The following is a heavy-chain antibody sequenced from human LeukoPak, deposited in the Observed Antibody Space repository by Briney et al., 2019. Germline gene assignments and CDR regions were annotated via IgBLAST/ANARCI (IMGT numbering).Heavy chain of an antibody. D-gene: IGHD3-3*01. CDR2: ISGSGGST. CDR1: GFTFSSYA. J-gene: IGHJ4*02. Sequence: SGGPLRLSCAASGFTFSSYAMSWVRQAPGKGLEWVSGISGSGGSTYYADSVKGRFTISRDNSKNTVYLQMNSLRAEDTAVYYCAKGISYDYWGQGTLVTVSS. V-gene: IGHV3-23*01. CDR3: AKGISYDY.